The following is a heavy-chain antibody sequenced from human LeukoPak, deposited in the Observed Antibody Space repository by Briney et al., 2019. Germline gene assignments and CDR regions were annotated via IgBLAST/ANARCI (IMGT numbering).Heavy chain of an antibody. V-gene: IGHV4-39*01. CDR3: ARPPADHYDSSGYSPRGYAFDI. D-gene: IGHD3-22*01. CDR2: IYYSGST. Sequence: SETLSLTCTVSGGSISSSSYYWGWIRQPPGKGLEWIGSIYYSGSTYYNPSLKSRVTISVDTSKNQFSLKLSSVTAADTAVYYCARPPADHYDSSGYSPRGYAFDIWGQGTMVTVSS. J-gene: IGHJ3*02. CDR1: GGSISSSSYY.